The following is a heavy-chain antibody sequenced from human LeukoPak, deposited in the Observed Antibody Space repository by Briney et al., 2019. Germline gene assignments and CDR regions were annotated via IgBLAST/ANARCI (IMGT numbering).Heavy chain of an antibody. Sequence: SETLSLTCTVSGGSISSGDYYWSWLRQPPGKGLEWIGYIYYSGSTYYNPSLKSRVTISVDTSKNQFSLKLSSVTAADTAVYYCAREGYYGSGSYSPTDYWGQGTLVTVSS. V-gene: IGHV4-30-4*01. D-gene: IGHD3-10*01. CDR2: IYYSGST. J-gene: IGHJ4*02. CDR1: GGSISSGDYY. CDR3: AREGYYGSGSYSPTDY.